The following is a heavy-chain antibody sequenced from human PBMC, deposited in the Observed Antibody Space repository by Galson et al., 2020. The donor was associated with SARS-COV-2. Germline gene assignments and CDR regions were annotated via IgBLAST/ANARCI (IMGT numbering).Heavy chain of an antibody. D-gene: IGHD1-1*01. V-gene: IGHV3-7*01. J-gene: IGHJ4*02. Sequence: GGSLRLSCTASGFTFRGYWMTWVRQPPGRGLEWVAYITRDGTQEDYVDSARGRFTISRDNVESSVYLQMNSLRAEDTAVYYCARILPSGYYDHWGQGTLVTVSS. CDR2: ITRDGTQE. CDR1: GFTFRGYW. CDR3: ARILPSGYYDH.